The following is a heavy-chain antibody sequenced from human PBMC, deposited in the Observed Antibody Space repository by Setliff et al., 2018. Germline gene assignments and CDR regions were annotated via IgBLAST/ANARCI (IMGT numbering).Heavy chain of an antibody. CDR1: GSSIRDYY. Sequence: PSETLSLTCTVSGSSIRDYYWNWIRQSPGKGLEWIGYIYYRGSTNYNSSLKSRVTISIDMSTNQFSLKLTSATAADTAIYFCAAVGIATGGGWFDPWGQGTLVTVSS. V-gene: IGHV4-59*01. CDR2: IYYRGST. J-gene: IGHJ5*02. D-gene: IGHD2-21*01. CDR3: AAVGIATGGGWFDP.